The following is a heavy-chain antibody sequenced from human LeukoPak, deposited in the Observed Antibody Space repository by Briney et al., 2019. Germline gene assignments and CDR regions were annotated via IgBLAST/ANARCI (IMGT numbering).Heavy chain of an antibody. CDR2: IYYSGST. Sequence: SETLSHTCTVSGGSISSSSYYWGWIRQPPGKGLEWIGSIYYSGSTYYNPSLKSRVTISVDTSKNQFSLKLSSVTAADTAVYYCARLKGDTAMVGDYMDVWGKGTTVTVSS. J-gene: IGHJ6*03. CDR3: ARLKGDTAMVGDYMDV. V-gene: IGHV4-39*01. D-gene: IGHD5-18*01. CDR1: GGSISSSSYY.